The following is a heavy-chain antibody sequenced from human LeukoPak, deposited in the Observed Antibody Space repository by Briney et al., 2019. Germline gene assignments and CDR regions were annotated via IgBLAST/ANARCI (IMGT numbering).Heavy chain of an antibody. CDR2: IWYDGSNK. CDR3: ARDAGVVVAARYFDY. Sequence: PGGSLRLSCAASGFTFSSYAMSWVRQAPGKGLEWVAVIWYDGSNKYYADSVKGRFTISRDNSKNTLYLQMNSLRAEDTAVCYCARDAGVVVAARYFDYWGQGTLVTVSS. CDR1: GFTFSSYA. V-gene: IGHV3-33*08. J-gene: IGHJ4*02. D-gene: IGHD2-15*01.